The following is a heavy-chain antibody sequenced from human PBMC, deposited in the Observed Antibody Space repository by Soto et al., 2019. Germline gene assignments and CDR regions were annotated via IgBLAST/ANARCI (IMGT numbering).Heavy chain of an antibody. CDR3: AKSQNSPLGYDAFDI. CDR1: GFTFSSYS. V-gene: IGHV3-48*01. CDR2: ISSSSSTI. J-gene: IGHJ3*02. D-gene: IGHD1-26*01. Sequence: GGSLRLSCAASGFTFSSYSMNWVRQAPGKGLEWVSYISSSSSTIYYADSVKGRFTISRDNAKNSLYLQMNSLRAEDTAVYYCAKSQNSPLGYDAFDIWGQGTMVTVSS.